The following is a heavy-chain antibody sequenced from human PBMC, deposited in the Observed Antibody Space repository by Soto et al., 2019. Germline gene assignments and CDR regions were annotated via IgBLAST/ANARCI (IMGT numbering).Heavy chain of an antibody. J-gene: IGHJ2*01. Sequence: ASVKVSCKASGYTFTSYAMHWVRQAPGQRLEWMGWINAGNGNTKYSQKFQGRVTITRDTSASTAYMELSSLRSEDTAVYYCAREGSDSSGYYGGGYWYFALWGRGTLVTVSS. CDR3: AREGSDSSGYYGGGYWYFAL. D-gene: IGHD3-22*01. V-gene: IGHV1-3*01. CDR1: GYTFTSYA. CDR2: INAGNGNT.